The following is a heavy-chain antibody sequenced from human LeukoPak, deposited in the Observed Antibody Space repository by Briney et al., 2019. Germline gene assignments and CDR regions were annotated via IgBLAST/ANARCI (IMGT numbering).Heavy chain of an antibody. Sequence: GGSLRLSCAASGFTFSSYGMHWVRQAPGKGLEWVAFIRYDGSNKYYADSVKGRFTISRDNSKNTLYLQMNSLIPEDTAVYYCARQYISGQWYFDYWGQGTLVTVSS. V-gene: IGHV3-30*02. CDR2: IRYDGSNK. D-gene: IGHD5-18*01. CDR1: GFTFSSYG. J-gene: IGHJ4*02. CDR3: ARQYISGQWYFDY.